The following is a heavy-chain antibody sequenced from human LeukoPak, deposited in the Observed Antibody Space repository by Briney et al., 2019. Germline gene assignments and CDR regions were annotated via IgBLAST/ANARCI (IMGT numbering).Heavy chain of an antibody. CDR1: GSPSVALL. CDR2: RSKAHSYAT. CDR3: TRHGGRDYYDSSEDAFDI. Sequence: GGSRDSPVQPLGSPSVALLCTGSARLPGKGWSGLAVRSKAHSYATAYAASVKGRFTISRDDSKNTAYLQMNSLKTEDTAVYYCTRHGGRDYYDSSEDAFDIWGQGTMVIVSS. D-gene: IGHD3-22*01. J-gene: IGHJ3*02. V-gene: IGHV3-73*01.